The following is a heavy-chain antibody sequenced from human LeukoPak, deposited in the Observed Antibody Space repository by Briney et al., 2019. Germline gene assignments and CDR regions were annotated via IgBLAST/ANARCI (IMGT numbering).Heavy chain of an antibody. CDR3: ARVSSYYGSGSRIFDY. Sequence: PSETLSLTCTVSGASISSGEYYWSWIRQSPGKGLEWIGYIYNSGRTYCNPSLKSRVTISADTSKDQFSLKLSSVTAADTAVYYCARVSSYYGSGSRIFDYWGQGTLVTVSS. CDR2: IYNSGRT. CDR1: GASISSGEYY. J-gene: IGHJ4*02. V-gene: IGHV4-30-4*01. D-gene: IGHD3-10*01.